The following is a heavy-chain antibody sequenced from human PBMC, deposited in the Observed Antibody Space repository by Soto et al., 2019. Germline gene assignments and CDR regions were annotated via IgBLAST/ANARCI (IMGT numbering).Heavy chain of an antibody. J-gene: IGHJ6*02. CDR2: IIPIFGTA. V-gene: IGHV1-69*13. Sequence: ASVKVSCKASGGTFSSYAISWVRQAPGQGLEWMGGIIPIFGTANYAQKFQGRVTITADESTSTAYMELSSLRSEDTAVYYCARGPASLLWGEPAAESDYYYYGMDVWGQGTTVTVSS. D-gene: IGHD2-2*01. CDR3: ARGPASLLWGEPAAESDYYYYGMDV. CDR1: GGTFSSYA.